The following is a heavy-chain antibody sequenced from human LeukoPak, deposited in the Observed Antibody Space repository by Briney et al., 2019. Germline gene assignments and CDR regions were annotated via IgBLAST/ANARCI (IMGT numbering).Heavy chain of an antibody. Sequence: SETLSLTCAVYGGSFSGYYWSWIRQPPGKGLEWIGEINRSGSTNYNPSLKSRVTISVDTSKNQFSLKLSSVTAADTAVYYCARQGRYSSSWYRVPSWFDPWGQGTLVTVSS. CDR2: INRSGST. J-gene: IGHJ5*02. CDR1: GGSFSGYY. V-gene: IGHV4-34*01. D-gene: IGHD6-13*01. CDR3: ARQGRYSSSWYRVPSWFDP.